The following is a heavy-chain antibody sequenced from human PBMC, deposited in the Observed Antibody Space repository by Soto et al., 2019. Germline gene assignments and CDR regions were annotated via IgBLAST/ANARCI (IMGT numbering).Heavy chain of an antibody. Sequence: SETLSLTCAVYGGSFTGYYWSWIRQSPGKGLEWIGEIDHTGSTNYNPSLKSRVTISADTSKSQFSVDLSSVTAADAAVYYCARRHSDYYDDYWGQGTLVTVSS. J-gene: IGHJ4*02. CDR1: GGSFTGYY. CDR2: IDHTGST. D-gene: IGHD3-22*01. CDR3: ARRHSDYYDDY. V-gene: IGHV4-34*01.